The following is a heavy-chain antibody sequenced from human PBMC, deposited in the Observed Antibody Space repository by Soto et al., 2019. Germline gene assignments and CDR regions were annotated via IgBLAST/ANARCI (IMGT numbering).Heavy chain of an antibody. CDR1: GGSISSYY. J-gene: IGHJ6*02. Sequence: KTSETLSLTCTVPGGSISSYYWSWIRQPAGKGLEWIGRIYTSGSTNYNPSLKSRVTMSVDTSKNQFSLKLSSVTAADTAVYYCARGSTMKTLGPREYYYYYGMDVWGQGTTVTVSS. CDR2: IYTSGST. CDR3: ARGSTMKTLGPREYYYYYGMDV. V-gene: IGHV4-4*07. D-gene: IGHD3-22*01.